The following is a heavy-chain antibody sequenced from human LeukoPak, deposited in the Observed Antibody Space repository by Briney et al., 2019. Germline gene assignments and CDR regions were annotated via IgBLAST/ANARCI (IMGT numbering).Heavy chain of an antibody. CDR1: GFTFSSYW. CDR3: ARGVSGWYPYCDY. J-gene: IGHJ4*02. D-gene: IGHD6-13*01. CDR2: IKQDGSEK. Sequence: GGSLRLSCAASGFTFSSYWMSWVRQAPGKGPEWVANIKQDGSEKYYVDSVKGRFTISRDNAKNSLYLQMNSLRAEDTAVYYCARGVSGWYPYCDYWGQGTLVTVSS. V-gene: IGHV3-7*01.